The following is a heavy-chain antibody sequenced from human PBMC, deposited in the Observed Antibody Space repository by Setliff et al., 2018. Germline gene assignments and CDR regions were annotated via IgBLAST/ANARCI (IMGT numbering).Heavy chain of an antibody. D-gene: IGHD3-3*01. J-gene: IGHJ6*03. V-gene: IGHV4-39*01. CDR3: ARTSYELCGYYGNRCNHHMDV. CDR1: GGTISSGNYF. CDR2: IHYSGET. Sequence: PSETLSRTCTVSGGTISSGNYFWDCIRQPPGQGLEWIGRIHYSGETFHNPSLKSRVSIFVDTSLNQFFLRLNSLTAADTAVYYCARTSYELCGYYGNRCNHHMDVWGKGSPVTVSS.